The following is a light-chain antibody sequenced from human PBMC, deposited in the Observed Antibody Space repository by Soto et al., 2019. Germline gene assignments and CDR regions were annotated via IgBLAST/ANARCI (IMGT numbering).Light chain of an antibody. CDR1: QSVTN. CDR2: AAS. CDR3: HQYNNWPTWT. V-gene: IGKV3-15*01. J-gene: IGKJ1*01. Sequence: EIVMTQSPATLSVSPGERATLSCRASQSVTNLAWYQQKPGQAPRLLIYAASIRATGIPARFSGSGYGTEFTITIINLQSEDFEVSYCHQYNNWPTWTFGQGTKVEIK.